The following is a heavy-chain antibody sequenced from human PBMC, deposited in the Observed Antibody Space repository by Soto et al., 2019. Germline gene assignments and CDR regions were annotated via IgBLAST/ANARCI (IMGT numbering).Heavy chain of an antibody. Sequence: GGSLRPSCACSAFTFIDYYMHCVRHVPGKGPVWVSSISDDGGRTYYADSVRVRFTISRDNAKSTVYLQINSLRADDKAVYYCVRDFLTMTGIHWGQGTLVTVSS. J-gene: IGHJ4*02. CDR2: ISDDGGRT. D-gene: IGHD3-9*01. CDR3: VRDFLTMTGIH. CDR1: AFTFIDYY. V-gene: IGHV3-74*01.